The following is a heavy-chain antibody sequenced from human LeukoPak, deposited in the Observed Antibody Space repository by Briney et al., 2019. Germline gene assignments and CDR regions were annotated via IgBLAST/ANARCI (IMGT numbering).Heavy chain of an antibody. CDR1: GGSISSYY. Sequence: PSETLSLTCTVSGGSISSYYWSWIRQPPGKGLEWIGYIYYSGSTNYNPSLKSRVTISVDTSKNQFSLKLSSVTAADTVVYYCASFVSSGYLDYWGQGTLVTVSS. CDR2: IYYSGST. CDR3: ASFVSSGYLDY. V-gene: IGHV4-59*12. D-gene: IGHD3-22*01. J-gene: IGHJ4*02.